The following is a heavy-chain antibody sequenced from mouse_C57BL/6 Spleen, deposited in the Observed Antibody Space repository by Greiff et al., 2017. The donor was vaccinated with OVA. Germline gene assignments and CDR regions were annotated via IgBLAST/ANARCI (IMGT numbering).Heavy chain of an antibody. CDR2: IYPGDGDT. D-gene: IGHD1-1*01. V-gene: IGHV1-80*01. J-gene: IGHJ1*03. Sequence: QVQLQQSGAELVKPGASVKISCKASGYAFSSYWMNWVKQRPGKGLEWIGQIYPGDGDTNYNGKFKGKATLTADKSSSTASMQLSSLTSEDSAVYFCARGNYGSSYWYFDVWGTGTTVTVSS. CDR3: ARGNYGSSYWYFDV. CDR1: GYAFSSYW.